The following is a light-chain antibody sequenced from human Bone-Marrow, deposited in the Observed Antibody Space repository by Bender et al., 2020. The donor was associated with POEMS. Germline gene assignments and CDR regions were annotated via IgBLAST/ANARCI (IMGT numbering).Light chain of an antibody. J-gene: IGLJ1*01. Sequence: QSALTQPASVSGSPGQSITISCTGTSSDFGSLDFVSWYQHHPGEAPKLIIYEANQRPSGVSNRFSGSKSGNTASLTISGLQAEDEADYYCCSYAGSTTFYVFGTATKVTVL. V-gene: IGLV2-23*01. CDR2: EAN. CDR1: SSDFGSLDF. CDR3: CSYAGSTTFYV.